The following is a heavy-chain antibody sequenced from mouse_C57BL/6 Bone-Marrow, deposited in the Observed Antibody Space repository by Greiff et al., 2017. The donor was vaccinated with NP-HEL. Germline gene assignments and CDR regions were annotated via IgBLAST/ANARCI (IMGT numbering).Heavy chain of an antibody. D-gene: IGHD2-3*01. CDR2: ISDGGSYT. CDR3: ANGYLVFAY. V-gene: IGHV5-4*03. CDR1: GFTFSSYA. Sequence: EVMLVESGGGLVKPGGSLKLSCAASGFTFSSYAMSWVRQTPEKRLEWVATISDGGSYTYYPDNVKGRFTISRDNAKNNLYLQMSHLKSEDTAMYYCANGYLVFAYWGQGTLVTVSA. J-gene: IGHJ3*01.